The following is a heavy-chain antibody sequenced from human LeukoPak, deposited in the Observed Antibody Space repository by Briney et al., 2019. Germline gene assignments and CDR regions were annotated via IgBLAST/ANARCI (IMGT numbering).Heavy chain of an antibody. CDR1: GFTFSSYD. Sequence: GGSLRLSCAASGFTFSSYDMSWVRQAPGKGLEWVSAISGSGGSTYYADSVKGRFTISRDNSKNTLYLQMNSLRSEDTAVYYCARDPGTMVRGVITGNDYWGQGTLVTVSS. CDR2: ISGSGGST. V-gene: IGHV3-23*01. D-gene: IGHD3-10*01. CDR3: ARDPGTMVRGVITGNDY. J-gene: IGHJ4*02.